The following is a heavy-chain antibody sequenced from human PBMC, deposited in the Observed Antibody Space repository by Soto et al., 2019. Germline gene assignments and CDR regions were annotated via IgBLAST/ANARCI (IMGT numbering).Heavy chain of an antibody. CDR1: GFTYTRYS. Sequence: EVQLVESGGGLVKPGGSLRLSCAASGFTYTRYSMNWVRQAPGKGLEWVTSISSTTNYIYYGDSMKGRFTITRDNAKNSMYLEMISLRAEDTAVYYCARESEDLTSNFDYWGQGTLVTVSS. CDR2: ISSTTNYI. V-gene: IGHV3-21*06. J-gene: IGHJ4*02. CDR3: ARESEDLTSNFDY.